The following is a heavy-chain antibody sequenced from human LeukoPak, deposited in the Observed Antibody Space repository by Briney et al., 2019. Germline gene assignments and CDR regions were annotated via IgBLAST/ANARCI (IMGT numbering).Heavy chain of an antibody. D-gene: IGHD2-21*02. CDR1: GFTFSSYA. J-gene: IGHJ6*02. CDR2: ISGSGGST. V-gene: IGHV3-23*01. CDR3: ARYCGGDCNYYYGLDV. Sequence: GGSLRLSCAASGFTFSSYAMSWVRQAPGKGLEWVSAISGSGGSTYYADSVKGRFTISRDNSKNTLYLQMNSLGAEDTAVYYCARYCGGDCNYYYGLDVWGQGTTVIVSS.